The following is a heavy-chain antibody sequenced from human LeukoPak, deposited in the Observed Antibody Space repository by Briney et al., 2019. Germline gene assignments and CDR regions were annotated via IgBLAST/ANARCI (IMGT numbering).Heavy chain of an antibody. D-gene: IGHD3-3*01. Sequence: GASVKVSCKASGYTFTSYYMHWVRQAPGQGLEWMGIINPSGGSTSYAQKFQGRVTITADESTSTAYMELSSLRSEDTAVYYCARGLRPSDYDFWSGYSPADAFDIWGQGTMVTVSS. CDR1: GYTFTSYY. CDR3: ARGLRPSDYDFWSGYSPADAFDI. CDR2: INPSGGST. J-gene: IGHJ3*02. V-gene: IGHV1-46*01.